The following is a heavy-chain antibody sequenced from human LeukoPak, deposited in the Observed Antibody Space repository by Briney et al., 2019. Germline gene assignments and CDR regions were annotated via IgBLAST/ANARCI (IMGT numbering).Heavy chain of an antibody. J-gene: IGHJ5*02. CDR1: GYIFTYYG. Sequence: ASVKVSCKASGYIFTYYGISWVRQAPGQGLEWMGWISTYSGDTNYAQKFQGRVTMTTDTSTSTAFMEVRSLRSDDTAVYYCARANLRGWFDPWGQGTLVTVSS. D-gene: IGHD5/OR15-5a*01. CDR3: ARANLRGWFDP. V-gene: IGHV1-18*01. CDR2: ISTYSGDT.